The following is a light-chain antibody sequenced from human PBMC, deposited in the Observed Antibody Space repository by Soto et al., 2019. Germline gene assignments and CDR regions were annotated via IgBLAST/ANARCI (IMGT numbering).Light chain of an antibody. J-gene: IGLJ2*01. Sequence: QSALTQPPSASGSPGQSVIISCTGTSSDVGGYNYVSWYQQHPGKAPKLMIYEVSKRPSGVPDRFSGSKSGNTASLTVSGLQAEDEADYYCSSYAGSNVVFGGGTKLTVL. V-gene: IGLV2-8*01. CDR1: SSDVGGYNY. CDR2: EVS. CDR3: SSYAGSNVV.